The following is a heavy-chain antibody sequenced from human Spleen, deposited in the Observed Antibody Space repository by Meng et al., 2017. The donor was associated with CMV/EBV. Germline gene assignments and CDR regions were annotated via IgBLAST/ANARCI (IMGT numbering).Heavy chain of an antibody. D-gene: IGHD6-6*01. Sequence: VPLPLCGAALLTRSETLSLTCAVYGGSFSGYYWSWIRQPPGKGLEWIGEINHSGSTNYNPSLKGRVTISVDTSKNQFSLKLSSVTAADTAVYYCARARIAARTLWFDPWGQGTLVTVSS. J-gene: IGHJ5*02. CDR2: INHSGST. V-gene: IGHV4-34*01. CDR3: ARARIAARTLWFDP. CDR1: GGSFSGYY.